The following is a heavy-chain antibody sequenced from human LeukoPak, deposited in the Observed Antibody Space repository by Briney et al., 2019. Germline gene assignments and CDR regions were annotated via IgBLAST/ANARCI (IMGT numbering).Heavy chain of an antibody. CDR1: GFTVSNIY. V-gene: IGHV3-53*01. CDR3: ARLHRRQFTSFDY. Sequence: GSLTLSCPVSGFTVSNIYMSWVRQPPGKGLEWVAAIYREGSKYYLDSVRGRFTIPRDNSNNNLYLQMNSPRDDDADVYYCARLHRRQFTSFDYWGQGTLITVS. CDR2: IYREGSK. D-gene: IGHD4-11*01. J-gene: IGHJ4*02.